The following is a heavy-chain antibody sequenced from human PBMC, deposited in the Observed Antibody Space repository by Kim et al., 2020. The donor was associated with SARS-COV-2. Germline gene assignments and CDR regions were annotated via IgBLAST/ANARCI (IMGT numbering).Heavy chain of an antibody. Sequence: GGSLRLSCAASGFVFGSYGMHWGRQTPGKGLEWLAVIWNHGNNQNYADSVKGRFTVSRDNYKNTMYLQMDNLRAEDTGIYYCARWSGDYKNYFEHWGQGSLVPVSS. J-gene: IGHJ4*02. CDR3: ARWSGDYKNYFEH. V-gene: IGHV3-33*08. CDR2: IWNHGNNQ. CDR1: GFVFGSYG. D-gene: IGHD4-17*01.